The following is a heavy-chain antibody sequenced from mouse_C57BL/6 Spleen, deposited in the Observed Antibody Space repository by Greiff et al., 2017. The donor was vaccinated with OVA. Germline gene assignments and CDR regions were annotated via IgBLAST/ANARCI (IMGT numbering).Heavy chain of an antibody. V-gene: IGHV1-15*01. CDR2: IDPETGGT. J-gene: IGHJ2*01. Sequence: QVQLQQSGAELVRPGASVTLSCKASGYPFTDYEMHWVKQTPVHGLEWIGAIDPETGGTAYNQKFKGKAILTADKSSSTAYMELSSLTSEDSAGYYCTSGDLLDYWGQGTTLTVSS. CDR3: TSGDLLDY. D-gene: IGHD2-10*01. CDR1: GYPFTDYE.